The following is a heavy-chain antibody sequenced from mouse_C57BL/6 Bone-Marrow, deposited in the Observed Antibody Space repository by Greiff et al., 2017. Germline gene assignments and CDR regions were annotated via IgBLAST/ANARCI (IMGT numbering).Heavy chain of an antibody. J-gene: IGHJ2*01. Sequence: DVKLVESGGDLVKPGGSLKLSCAASGFTFSSYGMSWVRQTPEKRLEWVATISSGGSYTYYPDSVKGRFTISRDNAKNTLYLQMSSLKSEDTAMYYCARRGWSYYFDYWGQGTTLTVSS. D-gene: IGHD3-3*01. CDR3: ARRGWSYYFDY. CDR1: GFTFSSYG. V-gene: IGHV5-6*02. CDR2: ISSGGSYT.